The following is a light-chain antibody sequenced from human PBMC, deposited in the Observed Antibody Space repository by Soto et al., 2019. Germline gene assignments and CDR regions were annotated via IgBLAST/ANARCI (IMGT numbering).Light chain of an antibody. J-gene: IGLJ1*01. CDR1: SSNIGSNT. CDR2: INN. Sequence: VLTQPPSASGTPGQRVTISCSGSSSNIGSNTVNWYQQLPGTAPKLLIYINNQRPSGVPDRFSGSKSGTSASLAISGLQSEDEPDYYCAAWDDRLNGYVFGTGTKVTVL. CDR3: AAWDDRLNGYV. V-gene: IGLV1-44*01.